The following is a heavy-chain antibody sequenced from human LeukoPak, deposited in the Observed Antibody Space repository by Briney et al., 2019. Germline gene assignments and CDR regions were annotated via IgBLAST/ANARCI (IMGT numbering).Heavy chain of an antibody. J-gene: IGHJ3*02. CDR3: AKENCGGDCDDAFNI. CDR1: GFTVSSNY. V-gene: IGHV3-66*01. CDR2: IYSGGST. D-gene: IGHD2-21*02. Sequence: GSLRLSCAASGFTVSSNYMSWVRQAPGKGLEWVSVIYSGGSTYYADSVKGRFTIPRDNSKNTLYLQMNSLRAEDTAVYYCAKENCGGDCDDAFNIWGQGTMVTVSS.